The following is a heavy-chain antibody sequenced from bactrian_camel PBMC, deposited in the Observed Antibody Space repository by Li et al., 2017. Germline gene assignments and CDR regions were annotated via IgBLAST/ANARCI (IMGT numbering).Heavy chain of an antibody. CDR1: GYTGPGSNYC. Sequence: QLVESGGGAVQAGGSLRLSCVASGYTGPGSNYCMAWFREAPGKRREGVATIDPGGNPNYVDSVKGRYTISKDNANNTMYLEMNSLQLEDTYMYYCAAGFLMRCRADVPHSLYTSWGQG. V-gene: IGHV3S53*01. CDR2: IDPGGNP. J-gene: IGHJ2*01. D-gene: IGHD5*01. CDR3: AAGFLMRCRADVPHSLYTS.